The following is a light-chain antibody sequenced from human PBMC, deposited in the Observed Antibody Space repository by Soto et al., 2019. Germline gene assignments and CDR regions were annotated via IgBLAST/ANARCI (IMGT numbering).Light chain of an antibody. CDR2: DAS. V-gene: IGKV3-11*01. J-gene: IGKJ3*01. CDR1: QSVSSA. CDR3: QQRSNWPPGVT. Sequence: EIVLTQSPATLSLSPGERATLSCRASQSVSSALAWYQQKPGQPPRLLIYDASNRATGVPARFSGSGSGTDFTLTISSLEPDDFLVYYCQQRSNWPPGVTFGPGTKVDIK.